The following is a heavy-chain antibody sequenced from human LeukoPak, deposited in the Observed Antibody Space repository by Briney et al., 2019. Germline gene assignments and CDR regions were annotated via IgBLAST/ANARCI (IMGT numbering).Heavy chain of an antibody. J-gene: IGHJ4*02. V-gene: IGHV1-2*06. CDR3: ARIRNYYDSSGYPFEY. Sequence: ASVKVSCKASGYTFTGYYMHWVRQAPGQGLEWMGRINPNSGGTNYAQKFQGRVTMTRDTSISTAYMELSRLRSDDTAVYYCARIRNYYDSSGYPFEYWGQGTLVTVSS. D-gene: IGHD3-22*01. CDR2: INPNSGGT. CDR1: GYTFTGYY.